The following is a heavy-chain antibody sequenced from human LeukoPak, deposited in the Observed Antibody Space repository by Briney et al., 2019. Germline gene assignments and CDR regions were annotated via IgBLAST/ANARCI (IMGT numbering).Heavy chain of an antibody. CDR3: TRFYDFGLDY. J-gene: IGHJ4*02. V-gene: IGHV3-73*01. D-gene: IGHD3-3*01. CDR2: IRSKANNYAT. Sequence: GGSLRLSCAASGFTFSGSAMRWVRQASGKGLEWVGRIRSKANNYATAYAASVKGRFTVSRDDSKNTAYLQMNSPKTEDTAVYYCTRFYDFGLDYWGQGTLVTVSS. CDR1: GFTFSGSA.